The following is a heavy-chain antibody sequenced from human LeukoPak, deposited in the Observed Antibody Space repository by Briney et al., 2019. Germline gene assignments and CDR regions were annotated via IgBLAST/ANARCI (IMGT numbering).Heavy chain of an antibody. V-gene: IGHV1-18*01. CDR3: ARVDYYDSSGYSNYENSYFDY. CDR1: GYTFTSYG. Sequence: ASVKVSCKASGYTFTSYGISWVRQAPGQGLEWMGWISAYNGNTNHAQKLQGRVTMTTDTSTSTAYMELRSLRSDDTAVYYCARVDYYDSSGYSNYENSYFDYWGQGTLVTVSS. D-gene: IGHD3-22*01. CDR2: ISAYNGNT. J-gene: IGHJ4*02.